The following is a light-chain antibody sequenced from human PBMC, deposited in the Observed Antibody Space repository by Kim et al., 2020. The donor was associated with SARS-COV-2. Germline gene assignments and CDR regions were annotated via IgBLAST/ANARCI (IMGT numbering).Light chain of an antibody. CDR2: DNN. Sequence: APGQKVTISCSGSSSNIGNNYVSWYQQLPGTAPKLLIYDNNKRPSGIPDRFSGSKSGTSATLGITGLQTGDEADYYCGTWDSSLVVFGGGTKLTVL. CDR1: SSNIGNNY. CDR3: GTWDSSLVV. J-gene: IGLJ2*01. V-gene: IGLV1-51*01.